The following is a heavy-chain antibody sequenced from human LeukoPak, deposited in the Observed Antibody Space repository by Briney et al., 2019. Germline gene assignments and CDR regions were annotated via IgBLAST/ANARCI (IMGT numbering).Heavy chain of an antibody. V-gene: IGHV3-21*01. CDR3: ARWDDLFLIDF. Sequence: PGGSLRLSCAVSGFTFSSYRMSWVRQAPGKGLEWVPSISTSSSSKYYADSVKGRFTISRDNAKNSLDLQMNSLRAEDTAVYYCARWDDLFLIDFWGQGTLVTVSS. J-gene: IGHJ4*02. CDR2: ISTSSSSK. D-gene: IGHD3-9*01. CDR1: GFTFSSYR.